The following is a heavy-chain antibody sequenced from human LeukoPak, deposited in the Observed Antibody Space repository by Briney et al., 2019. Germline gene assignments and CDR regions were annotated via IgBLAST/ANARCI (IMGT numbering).Heavy chain of an antibody. V-gene: IGHV3-7*01. CDR1: GFTFSSYE. D-gene: IGHD5-24*01. CDR2: IKEDGSRQ. Sequence: GGSLRLSCAASGFTFSSYEMNWVRQTPGKGLEWVANIKEDGSRQYYVDSVKGRFTISRDNAKNSLYLQMNSLRVEDTAVYYCARDGGGYDSWGQGTLVTVSS. J-gene: IGHJ5*01. CDR3: ARDGGGYDS.